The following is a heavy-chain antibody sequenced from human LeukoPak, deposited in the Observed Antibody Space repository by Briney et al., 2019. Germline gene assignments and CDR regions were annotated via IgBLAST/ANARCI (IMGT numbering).Heavy chain of an antibody. V-gene: IGHV3-7*01. CDR2: IKQDASQ. Sequence: GGSLRLSCAASGFTFSRHWMGWVRQAPGKGLERVANIKQDASQYYVDSVRGRFIISRDNAKNSLSLQMNSLRLEDTAVYYCARGPDFGDRLDYLDYWGQGTLVTVSS. J-gene: IGHJ4*02. D-gene: IGHD4-17*01. CDR3: ARGPDFGDRLDYLDY. CDR1: GFTFSRHW.